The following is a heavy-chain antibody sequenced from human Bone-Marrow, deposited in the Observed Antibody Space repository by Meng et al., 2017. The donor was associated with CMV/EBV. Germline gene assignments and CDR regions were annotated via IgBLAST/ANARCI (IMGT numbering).Heavy chain of an antibody. J-gene: IGHJ6*02. CDR1: GGTFSSYA. Sequence: SGGTFSSYALSWVRQAPGQGLEWMGGIIPIFGTANYAQKFQGRVTITADESTSTAYMELSSLRSEDTAVYYCAIGDQLLFYYYGMDVWGQGTTVTVSS. V-gene: IGHV1-69*01. D-gene: IGHD2-2*01. CDR2: IIPIFGTA. CDR3: AIGDQLLFYYYGMDV.